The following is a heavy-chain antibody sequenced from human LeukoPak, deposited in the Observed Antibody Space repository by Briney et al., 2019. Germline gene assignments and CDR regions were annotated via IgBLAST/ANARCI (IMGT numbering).Heavy chain of an antibody. V-gene: IGHV3-30*18. CDR2: ISYDGSNK. CDR1: GFTFSSYG. Sequence: GRSLRLSCAASGFTFSSYGMHWVRQAPGKGLEWVAVISYDGSNKYYADSVKGRFTISRDNSKNMLYLQMNSLRAEDTAVYYCAKSSPFYSYFDYWGQGTLVTVSS. J-gene: IGHJ4*02. CDR3: AKSSPFYSYFDY. D-gene: IGHD2-15*01.